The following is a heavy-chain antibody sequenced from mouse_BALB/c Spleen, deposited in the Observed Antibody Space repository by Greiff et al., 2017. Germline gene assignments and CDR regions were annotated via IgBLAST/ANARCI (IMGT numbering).Heavy chain of an antibody. D-gene: IGHD1-1*01. CDR1: GYTFTSYV. J-gene: IGHJ3*01. Sequence: VQLQQSGPELVKPGASVKMSCKASGYTFTSYVMHWVKQKPGQGLEWIGYINPYNDCTKYNEKFKGKATLTSDKSSSTAYMELSSLTSADSAVYYCARSDYFWFAYWGQGTLVTVSA. V-gene: IGHV1-14*01. CDR3: ARSDYFWFAY. CDR2: INPYNDCT.